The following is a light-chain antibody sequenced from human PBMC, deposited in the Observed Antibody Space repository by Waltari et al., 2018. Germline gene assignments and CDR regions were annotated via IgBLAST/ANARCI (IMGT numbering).Light chain of an antibody. V-gene: IGLV2-23*01. CDR3: CSYAGSSPHVV. J-gene: IGLJ2*01. Sequence: ALTQPASVSGSPGQSITISCTGGSSDVGSYKFVSWYQPHQGKAPKLMIYGGIQRPSGVSTRFSGSKSGNPASLTISGLRAEDEADYYCCSYAGSSPHVVFGGWTKLTVL. CDR1: SSDVGSYKF. CDR2: GGI.